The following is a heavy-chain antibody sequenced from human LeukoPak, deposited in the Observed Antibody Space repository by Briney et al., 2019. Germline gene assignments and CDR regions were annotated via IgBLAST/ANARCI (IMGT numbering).Heavy chain of an antibody. Sequence: GGSLRLSCEASGFIFCSYSMNWVRQAPGRGLEWVAVIWYDGSNKYYADSVKGRFTISRDNSKNTLYLQMNSLRAEDTAVYYCTRDRESSSWYFDHWGQGTLVTVSS. V-gene: IGHV3-33*08. CDR2: IWYDGSNK. CDR1: GFIFCSYS. J-gene: IGHJ1*01. CDR3: TRDRESSSWYFDH. D-gene: IGHD6-13*01.